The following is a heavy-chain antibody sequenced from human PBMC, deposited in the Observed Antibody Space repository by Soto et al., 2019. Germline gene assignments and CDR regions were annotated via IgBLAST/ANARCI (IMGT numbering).Heavy chain of an antibody. CDR3: ARGRDYGMDV. CDR1: GGSLSSGCYY. CDR2: INYSGST. V-gene: IGHV4-39*01. Sequence: SETLSPTCPVSGGSLSSGCYYWGWLRQNPGTGVEWIGSINYSGSTYHNTSLKSRFTVSVDTSKNQFSLKLSSVTAADTAVYYCARGRDYGMDVWGQGTTVTVSS. J-gene: IGHJ6*02.